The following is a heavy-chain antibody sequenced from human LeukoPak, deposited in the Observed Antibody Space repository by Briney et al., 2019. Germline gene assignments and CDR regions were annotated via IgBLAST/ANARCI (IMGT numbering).Heavy chain of an antibody. J-gene: IGHJ4*02. D-gene: IGHD3-22*01. Sequence: ASVKVSCKASEYTFTSYEINWVRQATGQGLEWMGWMNPNSGNTDYAQKFQGRVTMTRNTSISTAYMELSNLRSEDTAVYYCARRSDDYDSSAYYHWGQGTLVTVSS. CDR1: EYTFTSYE. CDR2: MNPNSGNT. V-gene: IGHV1-8*01. CDR3: ARRSDDYDSSAYYH.